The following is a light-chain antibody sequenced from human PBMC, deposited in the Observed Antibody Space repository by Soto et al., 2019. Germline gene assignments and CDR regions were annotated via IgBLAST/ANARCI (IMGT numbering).Light chain of an antibody. J-gene: IGKJ2*02. CDR3: QLYGSSRT. Sequence: EIVLTQSPGTLSLSPGERATLSCRASQSVSSSYLAWYQQKPGQAPRLLIYGASSRATGIPDRFSGSGSGTDFTLTISRLEPEDVAVYCCQLYGSSRTFGQGTKLEIK. CDR1: QSVSSSY. CDR2: GAS. V-gene: IGKV3-20*01.